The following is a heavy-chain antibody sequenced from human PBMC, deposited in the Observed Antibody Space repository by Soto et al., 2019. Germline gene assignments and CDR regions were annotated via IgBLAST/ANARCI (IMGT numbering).Heavy chain of an antibody. V-gene: IGHV1-2*02. CDR1: GYTFTGYY. D-gene: IGHD3-10*01. CDR2: INPNSGGT. CDR3: ARAMVRGVITSSYYYYYGMDV. Sequence: ASVKVSCKASGYTFTGYYMHWVRQAPGQGLEWMGWINPNSGGTNYAQKFQGRVTMTRDTSISTAYMELSRLRSDDTAVYYCARAMVRGVITSSYYYYYGMDVWGQGTTVTVSS. J-gene: IGHJ6*02.